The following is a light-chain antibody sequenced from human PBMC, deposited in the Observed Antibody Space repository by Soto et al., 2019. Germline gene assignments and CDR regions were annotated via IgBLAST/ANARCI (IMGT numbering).Light chain of an antibody. CDR1: QGISSW. J-gene: IGKJ1*01. V-gene: IGKV1-12*01. CDR2: AAS. Sequence: DIQMXQXPXXXXAXXXDXVTXTCRASQGISSWLAWYQQKPGKAPKLLIYAASSLQSGVPSRFSGSGSGTDFTLTISSLQPEDFATYYCQQANSFPWTFGQGTKVEIK. CDR3: QQANSFPWT.